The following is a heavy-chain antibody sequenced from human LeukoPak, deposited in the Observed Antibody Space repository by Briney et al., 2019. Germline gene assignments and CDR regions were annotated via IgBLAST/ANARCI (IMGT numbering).Heavy chain of an antibody. V-gene: IGHV3-66*01. CDR2: IYIDGTT. D-gene: IGHD3-10*01. CDR1: GFTFSSYA. CDR3: ARDPLDGSGSPR. Sequence: PGGSLRLSCAASGFTFSSYAMSWVRQAPGKGLEWVSLIYIDGTTYYADSVQGRFTISRDISKNTLFLQMNSLRVEDTAVYYCARDPLDGSGSPRWGQGTLIAVSS. J-gene: IGHJ4*02.